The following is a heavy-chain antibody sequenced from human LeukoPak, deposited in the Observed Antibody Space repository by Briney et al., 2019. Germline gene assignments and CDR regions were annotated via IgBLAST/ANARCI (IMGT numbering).Heavy chain of an antibody. V-gene: IGHV3-7*01. CDR1: GFTFSNYW. D-gene: IGHD6-6*01. CDR3: VRIGYSSSSLDY. Sequence: GGSLRLSCAASGFTFSNYWMSWGRQAPGKGLEWVANIKQDGSVKYYVDSVKGRFTISRDTAKNFLQMNSLRVEDTAVYYCVRIGYSSSSLDYWGQGTLVTVSS. J-gene: IGHJ4*02. CDR2: IKQDGSVK.